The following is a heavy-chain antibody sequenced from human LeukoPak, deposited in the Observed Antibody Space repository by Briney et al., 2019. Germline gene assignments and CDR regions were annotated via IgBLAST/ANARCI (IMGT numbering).Heavy chain of an antibody. CDR3: ASGMAGTPYYYYGMDV. Sequence: ASVKVSCKVSGYTLTELSMHWVRQAPGKGLEWMGGFDPEDGETIYAQKFQGRVTMTEDTSTDTAYMELSSLRSEDTAVYYCASGMAGTPYYYYGMDVWGQGTTVTVSS. V-gene: IGHV1-24*01. CDR1: GYTLTELS. J-gene: IGHJ6*02. CDR2: FDPEDGET. D-gene: IGHD6-19*01.